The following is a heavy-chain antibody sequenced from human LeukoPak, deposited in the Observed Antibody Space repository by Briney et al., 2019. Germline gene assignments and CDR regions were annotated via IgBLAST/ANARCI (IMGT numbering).Heavy chain of an antibody. V-gene: IGHV3-23*01. CDR1: GFTFSSYA. J-gene: IGHJ4*02. D-gene: IGHD3-9*01. CDR3: AKEKRRYDILTGYGY. CDR2: ISGSGGST. Sequence: GGSLRLSCAASGFTFSSYAMSWVRQAPGKGLEWVSAISGSGGSTYYADSVKGRFTISRDNPKNTLYLQMNSLRAEDTAVYYCAKEKRRYDILTGYGYWGQGTLVTVSS.